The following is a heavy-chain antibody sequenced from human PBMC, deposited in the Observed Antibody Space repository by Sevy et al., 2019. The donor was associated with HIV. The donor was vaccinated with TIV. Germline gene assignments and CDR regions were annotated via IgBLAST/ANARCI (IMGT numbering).Heavy chain of an antibody. Sequence: GGSLRLSCAASGFIFSGSAMHWVRQASGKGLEWVGRIRSKANIYATAYAASVKGRFTISRDDSKNTAFLPMNSLTTEDTAVYYCTALESSRGSDYWGQGTLVTVSS. CDR2: IRSKANIYAT. CDR3: TALESSRGSDY. CDR1: GFIFSGSA. V-gene: IGHV3-73*01. J-gene: IGHJ4*02. D-gene: IGHD6-13*01.